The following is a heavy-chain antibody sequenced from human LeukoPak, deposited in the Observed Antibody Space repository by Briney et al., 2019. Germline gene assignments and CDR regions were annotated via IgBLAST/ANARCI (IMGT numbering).Heavy chain of an antibody. J-gene: IGHJ6*02. Sequence: GESLKISCKGSGYSFTSYWSGWVRQMPGKGLEWMGIIYPGDSDTRYSPSFQGQVTISADKSISTAYLQWSSLKASDTAMYYCARHVIVVVPAATDYGMDVWGQGTTVTVSS. V-gene: IGHV5-51*01. CDR2: IYPGDSDT. D-gene: IGHD2-2*01. CDR3: ARHVIVVVPAATDYGMDV. CDR1: GYSFTSYW.